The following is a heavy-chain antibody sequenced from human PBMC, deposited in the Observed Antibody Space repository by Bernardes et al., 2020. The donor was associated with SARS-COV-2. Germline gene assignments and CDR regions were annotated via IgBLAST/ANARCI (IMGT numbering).Heavy chain of an antibody. Sequence: GGSLRLSCAASGLTFSSYSMNWVRQAPGKGLEWVSYISSSSSTIYYADSVKGRFTISRDNAKNSLYLQMNSLRAEDTAVYYCGGSGSYFDYWGQGTLVTVSS. CDR1: GLTFSSYS. CDR3: GGSGSYFDY. V-gene: IGHV3-48*01. CDR2: ISSSSSTI. D-gene: IGHD3-10*01. J-gene: IGHJ4*02.